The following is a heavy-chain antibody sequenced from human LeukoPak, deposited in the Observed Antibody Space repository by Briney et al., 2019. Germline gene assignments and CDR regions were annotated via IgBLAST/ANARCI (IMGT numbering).Heavy chain of an antibody. Sequence: SETLSLTCTVSGGSISSSSYYWGWIRQPPGKGLEWIGSIYYGGSTYYNPSLKSRVTISVDTSKNQFSLKLSSVTAADTAVYYCWALLGGSGYPDCFDPWGQGPLVTVSS. CDR2: IYYGGST. CDR3: WALLGGSGYPDCFDP. V-gene: IGHV4-39*07. D-gene: IGHD3-22*01. J-gene: IGHJ5*02. CDR1: GGSISSSSYY.